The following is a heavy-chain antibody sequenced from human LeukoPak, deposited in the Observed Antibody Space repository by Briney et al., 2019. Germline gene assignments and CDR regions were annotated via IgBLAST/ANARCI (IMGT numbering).Heavy chain of an antibody. J-gene: IGHJ4*02. CDR2: IKTDGSST. CDR1: GFTFSSYW. CDR3: TTLYGGSLDY. Sequence: GGSLRLSCAASGFTFSSYWMYWVRQAPGKGLVWVSRIKTDGSSTSYADSVKGRFTTSRENAKNTLYLQMNSLRAEDTAVYYCTTLYGGSLDYWGQGTLVTVSS. D-gene: IGHD5-12*01. V-gene: IGHV3-74*01.